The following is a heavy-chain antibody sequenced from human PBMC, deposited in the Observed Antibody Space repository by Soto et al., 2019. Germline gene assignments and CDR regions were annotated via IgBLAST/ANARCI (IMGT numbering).Heavy chain of an antibody. CDR2: INQDGSEK. J-gene: IGHJ5*02. CDR3: LSGNSPSST. CDR1: GFTFSNAW. V-gene: IGHV3-7*02. D-gene: IGHD5-12*01. Sequence: PRGSLRLSCAASGFTFSNAWLNWVRQAPGKGLEWVANINQDGSEKYYVDSVKGRFTISRDNAQSSLYPQMNSLRVEDTAVYYRLSGNSPSSTWGQGTLVTV.